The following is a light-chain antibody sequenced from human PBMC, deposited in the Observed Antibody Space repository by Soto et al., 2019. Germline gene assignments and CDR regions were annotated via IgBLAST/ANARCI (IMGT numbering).Light chain of an antibody. Sequence: EIVLTQSPGTLSLSPGERATLSCRASQSVSSSYLAWYQQKPGQAPRLLIYGASSRATGIPDRFSGSGSGTDFTHTISSLEPEDFAVYYCQQYRSSPRTFGPGTKVEIK. J-gene: IGKJ1*01. CDR3: QQYRSSPRT. CDR2: GAS. V-gene: IGKV3-20*01. CDR1: QSVSSSY.